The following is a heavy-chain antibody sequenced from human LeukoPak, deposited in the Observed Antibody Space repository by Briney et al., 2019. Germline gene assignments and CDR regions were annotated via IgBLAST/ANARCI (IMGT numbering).Heavy chain of an antibody. Sequence: GGSLRLSCAASGFTFSSYGMHWVRQAPGKGLEWVAFIRSNKYGAQIEYAASAKGRFIISRDDSKSSAYLQMNSLKTEDTGIYYCARHTVTVRSEHFQHWAQGTLVTVSS. V-gene: IGHV3-49*04. J-gene: IGHJ1*01. CDR2: IRSNKYGAQI. CDR1: GFTFSSYG. CDR3: ARHTVTVRSEHFQH. D-gene: IGHD4-17*01.